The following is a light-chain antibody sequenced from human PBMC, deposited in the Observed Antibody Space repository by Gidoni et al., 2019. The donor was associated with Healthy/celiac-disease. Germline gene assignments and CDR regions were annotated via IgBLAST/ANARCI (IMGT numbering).Light chain of an antibody. CDR1: SSDVGGYNY. CDR2: DVS. J-gene: IGLJ3*02. Sequence: HSALTQPASVSGSPVQSITISCTGTSSDVGGYNYVSWYQQHPGKAPKLMIYDVSNRPSGVSNRFSGSKSGNTASLTISGLQAEDEADYYCSSYTSSSTPWVFGGGTKADRP. CDR3: SSYTSSSTPWV. V-gene: IGLV2-14*03.